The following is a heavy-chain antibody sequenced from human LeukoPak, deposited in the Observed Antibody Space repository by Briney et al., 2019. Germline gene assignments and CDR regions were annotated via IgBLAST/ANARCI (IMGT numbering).Heavy chain of an antibody. Sequence: GGSLRLSCAVSGFTFSTYWMSWVRQAPGKGLEWVANINQDGSEKNYVDSVKGRFTISRDNAKNSLSLQMNSLRAEDTAVYYCGRDMDVWGQGTTVIVSS. V-gene: IGHV3-7*01. CDR3: GRDMDV. J-gene: IGHJ6*02. CDR1: GFTFSTYW. CDR2: INQDGSEK.